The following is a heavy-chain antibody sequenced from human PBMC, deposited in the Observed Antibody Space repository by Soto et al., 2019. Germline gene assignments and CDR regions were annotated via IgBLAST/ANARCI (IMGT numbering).Heavy chain of an antibody. CDR3: ARRVVSGGYSYGPGGYFDL. D-gene: IGHD5-18*01. CDR1: GYSFTSYW. V-gene: IGHV5-51*03. CDR2: IYPGDSDT. Sequence: EVQLVQSGAEVKKPGESLKISCKGSGYSFTSYWIGWVRQMPGKGLEWMGIIYPGDSDTRYSPSFQGQVTISADKSISTAYLQWSSLKASDTAMYYCARRVVSGGYSYGPGGYFDLWGRGTLVTVSS. J-gene: IGHJ2*01.